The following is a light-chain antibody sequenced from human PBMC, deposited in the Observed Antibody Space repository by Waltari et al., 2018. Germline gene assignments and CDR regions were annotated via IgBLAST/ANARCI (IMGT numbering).Light chain of an antibody. CDR2: VNSDGSN. J-gene: IGLJ3*02. CDR1: SGHSNYA. V-gene: IGLV4-69*01. Sequence: QVVLTQAPSASASLGDSVRLTCTLSSGHSNYAIAWLQQQPEKGPRYLMKVNSDGSNSEGGAIPHRFSGSSSGAERYLIISNLQSEDEADYYCQTWGTGGVFGGGTKLTVL. CDR3: QTWGTGGV.